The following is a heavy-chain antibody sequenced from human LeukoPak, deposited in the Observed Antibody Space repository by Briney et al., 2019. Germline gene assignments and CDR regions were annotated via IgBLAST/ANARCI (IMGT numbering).Heavy chain of an antibody. D-gene: IGHD3-16*01. CDR1: EFTFSRYS. Sequence: GGSLRPSCAASEFTFSRYSMNWVRQAPGKGLEWVSYISSSGTYIYYADSVKGRFTISRDNAKKSLYLQMNSLRAEDTAVYYCARDSGESDFDYWGQGTLVTVSS. CDR3: ARDSGESDFDY. J-gene: IGHJ4*02. CDR2: ISSSGTYI. V-gene: IGHV3-21*01.